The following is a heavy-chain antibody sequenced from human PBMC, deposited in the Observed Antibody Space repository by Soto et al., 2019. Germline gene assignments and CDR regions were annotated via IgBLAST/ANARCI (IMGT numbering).Heavy chain of an antibody. CDR2: ISAYNGNT. CDR1: GYTFTSYG. CDR3: ARADIVVVPAANWFDP. V-gene: IGHV1-18*01. Sequence: GPSVKVSCKASGYTFTSYGISWVRQAPGQGLEWMGWISAYNGNTNYAQKLQGRVTMTTDTSTSTAYMELRSLRSDDTAVYYCARADIVVVPAANWFDPWGQGTLVTVSS. J-gene: IGHJ5*02. D-gene: IGHD2-2*01.